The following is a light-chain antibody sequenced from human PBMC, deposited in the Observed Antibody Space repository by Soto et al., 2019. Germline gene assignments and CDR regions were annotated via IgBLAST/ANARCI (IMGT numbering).Light chain of an antibody. CDR1: QSVSAF. CDR2: DAS. J-gene: IGKJ4*01. Sequence: EVVLTQSPATLSLSPGERATLSCRASQSVSAFLAWYQQKPGQPPRLLIFDASSRATGIPARFSGSGSGTDFTLTISSLESDDFAIYYCQHRSDWPAFGGGTKVEI. V-gene: IGKV3-11*01. CDR3: QHRSDWPA.